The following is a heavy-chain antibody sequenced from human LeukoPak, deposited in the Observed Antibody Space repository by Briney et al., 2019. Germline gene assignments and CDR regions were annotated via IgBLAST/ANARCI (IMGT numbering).Heavy chain of an antibody. Sequence: GESLKISCKASGYTFTSYAMHWVRQAPGQRLEWMGWINAGNGNTKYSQKFQGRVTITRDTSASTAYMELSSLRSEDTAVYYCARGEYSSSWYFDYWGQGTLVTVSS. CDR1: GYTFTSYA. V-gene: IGHV1-3*01. J-gene: IGHJ4*02. CDR2: INAGNGNT. D-gene: IGHD6-13*01. CDR3: ARGEYSSSWYFDY.